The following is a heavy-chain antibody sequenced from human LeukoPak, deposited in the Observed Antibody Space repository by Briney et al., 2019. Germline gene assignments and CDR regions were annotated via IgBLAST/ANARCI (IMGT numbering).Heavy chain of an antibody. Sequence: GESLKISGKGSGYSFTSYWISWVRQMPGKGLEWMGRIDPSDSYTNYSPSFQGHVTISADKSISTAYLQWSSLKASDTAMYYCARHGSSCSSTSCSNYYYYYGMDVWGQGTTVTVSS. D-gene: IGHD2-2*01. CDR2: IDPSDSYT. J-gene: IGHJ6*02. CDR3: ARHGSSCSSTSCSNYYYYYGMDV. CDR1: GYSFTSYW. V-gene: IGHV5-10-1*01.